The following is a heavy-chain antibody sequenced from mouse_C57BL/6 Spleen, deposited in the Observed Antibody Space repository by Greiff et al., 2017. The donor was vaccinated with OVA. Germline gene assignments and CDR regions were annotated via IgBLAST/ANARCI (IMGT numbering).Heavy chain of an antibody. CDR1: GFTFSSYA. Sequence: EVKLMESGEGLVKPGGSLKLSCAASGFTFSSYAMSWVRQTPEKRLEWVAYISSGGDYIYYADTVKGRFTISRDNARNTLYLQMSSLKSEDTAMYYCTRDRRVTTDYAMDYWGQGTSVTVSS. J-gene: IGHJ4*01. V-gene: IGHV5-9-1*02. D-gene: IGHD2-2*01. CDR3: TRDRRVTTDYAMDY. CDR2: ISSGGDYI.